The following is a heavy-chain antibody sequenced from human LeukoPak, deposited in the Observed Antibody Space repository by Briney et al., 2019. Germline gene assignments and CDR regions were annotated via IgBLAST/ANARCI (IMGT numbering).Heavy chain of an antibody. CDR3: ASVSSGWFY. J-gene: IGHJ4*02. CDR1: GGTFSSYA. CDR2: INAGNGNT. D-gene: IGHD6-19*01. Sequence: ASVKVSCKASGGTFSSYAISWVRQAPGQRLEWMGWINAGNGNTEYSQKFQGRVTITRDTSASTAYMELSSLRSEDTAVYYCASVSSGWFYWGQGTLVTVSS. V-gene: IGHV1-3*01.